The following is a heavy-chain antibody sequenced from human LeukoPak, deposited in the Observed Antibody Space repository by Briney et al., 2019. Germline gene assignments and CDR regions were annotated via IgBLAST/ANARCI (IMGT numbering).Heavy chain of an antibody. Sequence: PGGSLRLSCAASGFTFSSYGMHWVRQAPGKGLEWVAFIRYDGSNKYYADSVKGRFTISRDNSKNTLYLQMNSLRAEDTAVYYCAKSALGVVVTSHYYYMDVWGKGTTVTISS. CDR3: AKSALGVVVTSHYYYMDV. V-gene: IGHV3-30*02. CDR1: GFTFSSYG. CDR2: IRYDGSNK. D-gene: IGHD3-22*01. J-gene: IGHJ6*03.